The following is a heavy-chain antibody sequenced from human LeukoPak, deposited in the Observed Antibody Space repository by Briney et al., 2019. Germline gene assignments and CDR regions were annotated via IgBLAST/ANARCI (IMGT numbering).Heavy chain of an antibody. V-gene: IGHV3-21*01. J-gene: IGHJ4*02. CDR3: AREVYSSSWSYYFDY. CDR1: GFTFSTYS. D-gene: IGHD6-13*01. CDR2: MSSSSSYI. Sequence: GGSLRLSCAASGFTFSTYSMNWVRQAPGKGLEWVSSMSSSSSYIYYADSVKGRFTISRDNAKNSLYLQMNSLRAEDTAVYYCAREVYSSSWSYYFDYWGQGTLVTVSS.